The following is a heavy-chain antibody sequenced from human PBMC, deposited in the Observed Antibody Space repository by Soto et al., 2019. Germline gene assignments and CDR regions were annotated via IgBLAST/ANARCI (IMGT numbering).Heavy chain of an antibody. CDR1: GFTFNNCA. V-gene: IGHV3-23*01. D-gene: IGHD3-3*01. CDR2: ISGSGFDT. CDR3: AKSRPRATIFGVGINGFDH. J-gene: IGHJ5*02. Sequence: GGSLRLSCAASGFTFNNCAMSWVRQAPGKGLEWVSSISGSGFDTYYADSVKGRFTISRDNSKNTLYLKMNSLRADDTAVYFCAKSRPRATIFGVGINGFDHWGQGTLVTVSS.